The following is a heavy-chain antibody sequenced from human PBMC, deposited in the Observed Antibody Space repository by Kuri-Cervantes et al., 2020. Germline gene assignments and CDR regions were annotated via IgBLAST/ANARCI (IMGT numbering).Heavy chain of an antibody. CDR3: ARRYYGSDAFDI. CDR2: IYTSGST. V-gene: IGHV4-4*07. CDR1: GGSISSYY. J-gene: IGHJ3*02. Sequence: SETLSLTCTVSGGSISSYYWSWIRQPAGKGLEWIGRIYTSGSTYYNPSLKSRVTISVDTSKNQFSLKLSSVTAADTAVYYCARRYYGSDAFDIWGQGTMVTVSS. D-gene: IGHD3-10*01.